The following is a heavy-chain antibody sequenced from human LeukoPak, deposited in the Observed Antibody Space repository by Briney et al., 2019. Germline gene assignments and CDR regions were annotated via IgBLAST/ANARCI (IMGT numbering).Heavy chain of an antibody. CDR1: GGSFSGYY. J-gene: IGHJ4*02. D-gene: IGHD3-16*02. Sequence: PSGTLSLTCAVYGGSFSGYYWSWIRQPPGKGLEWIGEINHSGSTNYNPSLKSRVTISVDTSKNQFSLKLSSVTAADTAVYYCARVVMITFGGVIVMEYFDYWGQGTLVTVSS. CDR3: ARVVMITFGGVIVMEYFDY. V-gene: IGHV4-34*01. CDR2: INHSGST.